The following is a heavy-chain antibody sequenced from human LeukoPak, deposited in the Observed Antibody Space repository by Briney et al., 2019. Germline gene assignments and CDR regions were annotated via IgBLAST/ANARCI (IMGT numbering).Heavy chain of an antibody. D-gene: IGHD1-26*01. CDR2: IYSGGST. CDR3: AGDRSGSYWAAFDI. V-gene: IGHV3-66*01. Sequence: PGGSLRLSCAASGFTVSSNYMSWVRQAPGKGLEWVSVIYSGGSTYYADSVKGRFTISRDNSKNTLYLQMNSLRAEDTAVYYCAGDRSGSYWAAFDIWGQGTMVTVSS. J-gene: IGHJ3*02. CDR1: GFTVSSNY.